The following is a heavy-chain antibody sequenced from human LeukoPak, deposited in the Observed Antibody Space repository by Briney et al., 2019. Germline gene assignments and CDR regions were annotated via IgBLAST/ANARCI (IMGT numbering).Heavy chain of an antibody. CDR1: GYTFTRYY. CDR3: AREEEGGTFDY. V-gene: IGHV1-46*01. D-gene: IGHD3-16*01. CDR2: IKPSGGST. J-gene: IGHJ4*02. Sequence: GASVKVSCKASGYTFTRYYMHWVRQAPGQGLEWMGIIKPSGGSTRYAQKFQGRVTMTWDTSTRTVYMELSSLRSEDTGVYYCAREEEGGTFDYWGQGTLVTVSS.